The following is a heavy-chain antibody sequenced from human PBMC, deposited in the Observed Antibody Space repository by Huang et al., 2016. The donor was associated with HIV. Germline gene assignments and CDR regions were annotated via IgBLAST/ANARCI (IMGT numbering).Heavy chain of an antibody. CDR3: ARAFSTGAYGSGSYNY. V-gene: IGHV4-4*07. J-gene: IGHJ4*02. CDR2: LYISGGI. D-gene: IGHD3-10*01. CDR1: GASISSYY. Sequence: QVQLQESGPGLVKPSETLSLTCNVSGASISSYYWSWIRQSDGKGLEWIGRLYISGGIHYNPSLKSRVTMSIDTSKNQFSRRLSSVTAADTAVYYCARAFSTGAYGSGSYNYWGQGTLVTVSS.